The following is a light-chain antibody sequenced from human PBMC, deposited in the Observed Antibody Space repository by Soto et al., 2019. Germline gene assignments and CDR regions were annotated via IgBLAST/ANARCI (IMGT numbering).Light chain of an antibody. Sequence: ETVMTQSPATLSVSPGERATLSCRASQSVSSRLAWYQQTPGQAPRLLIYGASTRATGIPARFSGSGSGTEFTLTISRLQSADFAVYSCQQYNNWPPTFGQGTKVEIK. CDR1: QSVSSR. V-gene: IGKV3-15*01. J-gene: IGKJ1*01. CDR2: GAS. CDR3: QQYNNWPPT.